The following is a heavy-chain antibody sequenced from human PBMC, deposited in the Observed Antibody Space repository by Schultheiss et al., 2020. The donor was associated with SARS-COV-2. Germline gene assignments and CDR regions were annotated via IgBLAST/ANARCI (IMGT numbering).Heavy chain of an antibody. V-gene: IGHV1-69*01. D-gene: IGHD1-26*01. Sequence: KVSCKASGGTFSSYAISWVRQAPGQGLEWMGGIIPIFGTANYAQKFQGRVTITADESTSTAYMELNSLRAEDTAVYYCARGCGSYYPVYYYGMDVWGQGTTVTVSS. CDR3: ARGCGSYYPVYYYGMDV. CDR1: GGTFSSYA. CDR2: IIPIFGTA. J-gene: IGHJ6*02.